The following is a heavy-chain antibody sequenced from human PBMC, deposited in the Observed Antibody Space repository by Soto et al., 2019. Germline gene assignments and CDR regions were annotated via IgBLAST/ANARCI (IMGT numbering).Heavy chain of an antibody. CDR2: IRDTANSYTR. CDR1: GFTFSDPY. J-gene: IGHJ2*01. Sequence: EVQLEESGEGLVQLGGPLKLSFAASGFTFSDPYLAWVRQAQGKGRGWIGRIRDTANSYTRDYAASVKGRFTISRDDSKNSLFLQMNSLKTEDTATYYCARIHLGRDKYFDLWGRGTLVTVSS. D-gene: IGHD7-27*01. V-gene: IGHV3-72*01. CDR3: ARIHLGRDKYFDL.